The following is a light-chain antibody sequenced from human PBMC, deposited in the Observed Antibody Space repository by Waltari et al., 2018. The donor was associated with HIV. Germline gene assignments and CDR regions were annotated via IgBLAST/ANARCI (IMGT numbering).Light chain of an antibody. J-gene: IGLJ2*01. CDR1: SSDSVFYNY. Sequence: SAPTQPSSVSGSPRQSLTISCSGPSSDSVFYNYVSWYQHFPGKVPKVIIYEVTSRPSGVSNRFSGSKSGSTASLTISGLQAEDEGDYYCTSYMANDTLVFGGGTKVTVL. V-gene: IGLV2-14*01. CDR3: TSYMANDTLV. CDR2: EVT.